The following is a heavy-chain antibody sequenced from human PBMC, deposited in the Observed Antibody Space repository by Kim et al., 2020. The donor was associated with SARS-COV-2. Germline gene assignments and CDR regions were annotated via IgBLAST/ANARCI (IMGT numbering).Heavy chain of an antibody. V-gene: IGHV3-74*01. CDR1: GFTFSSYW. CDR3: AREPPRTITMIGVIYYYGMDV. J-gene: IGHJ6*02. Sequence: GGSLRLSCAASGFTFSSYWMHWVRQAPGKGLVWVSRINSDGSSTSYADSVKGRFTISRDNAKNTLYLQMNSLRAEDTAVYYCAREPPRTITMIGVIYYYGMDVWGQGTTVTVSS. D-gene: IGHD3-22*01. CDR2: INSDGSST.